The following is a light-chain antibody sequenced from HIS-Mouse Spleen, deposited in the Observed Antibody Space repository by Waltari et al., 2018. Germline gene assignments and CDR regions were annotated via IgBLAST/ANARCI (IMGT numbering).Light chain of an antibody. Sequence: SYELTQPPSVSVSPGQTARITCSGEALPKQYAYWYQQKSGPAPVLVIYEDSNRPSGIPERFSGSSSGTMATLTISGAQVEDEADYYCYSTDSSGNHRVFGGGTKLTVL. V-gene: IGLV3-10*01. J-gene: IGLJ2*01. CDR1: ALPKQY. CDR2: EDS. CDR3: YSTDSSGNHRV.